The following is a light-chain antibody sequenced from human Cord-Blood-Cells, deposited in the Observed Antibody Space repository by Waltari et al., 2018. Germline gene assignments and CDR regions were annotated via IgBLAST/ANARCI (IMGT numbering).Light chain of an antibody. Sequence: EIVLTQSPATLSLSPGERATLSCRASQSVSSYLAWYQQSPGQAPRLRIYDASNRATGSPARFSGGGYGTDFTLTSSNLEPEDFAVYYCQRYTLGQGTKLEIK. CDR2: DAS. V-gene: IGKV3-11*01. J-gene: IGKJ2*01. CDR1: QSVSSY. CDR3: QRYT.